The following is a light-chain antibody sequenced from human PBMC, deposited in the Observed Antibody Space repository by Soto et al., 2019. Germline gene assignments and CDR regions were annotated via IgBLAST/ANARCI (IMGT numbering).Light chain of an antibody. CDR1: STDVGNYNY. CDR2: DVS. CDR3: NSYTTSSTYV. J-gene: IGLJ1*01. V-gene: IGLV2-14*03. Sequence: QSVLTQPASVSGSPGQSIAISCTGTSTDVGNYNYVSWYQQHPGRAPQLMIYDVSNRPSGVSDRFSGSKSGNTASLTISGLQPEDEDDYYCNSYTTSSTYVFGTGNKVTVL.